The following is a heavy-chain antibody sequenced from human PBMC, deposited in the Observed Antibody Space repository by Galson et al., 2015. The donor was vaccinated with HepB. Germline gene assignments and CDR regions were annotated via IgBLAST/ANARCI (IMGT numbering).Heavy chain of an antibody. CDR2: ISSSSSYI. CDR1: GFTFSSYS. V-gene: IGHV3-21*01. Sequence: SLRLSCAASGFTFSSYSMNWVRQAPGKGLEWVSSISSSSSYIYYADSVKGRFTISRDNAKNSLYLQMNSLRAEDTAVYYCARDVTLAAADNWGQGTLVTVSS. CDR3: ARDVTLAAADN. J-gene: IGHJ4*02. D-gene: IGHD6-13*01.